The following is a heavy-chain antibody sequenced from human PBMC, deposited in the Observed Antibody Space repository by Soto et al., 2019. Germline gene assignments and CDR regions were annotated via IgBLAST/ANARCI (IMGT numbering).Heavy chain of an antibody. CDR2: IYYSGST. V-gene: IGHV4-39*01. CDR1: GGSISSSSYY. Sequence: SETLSLTCTVSGGSISSSSYYWGWIRQPPGKGLEWIGSIYYSGSTYYNPSLKSRVTISVDTSKNQFSLKLSSVTAADTAVYYCARHCSSTSCYPEGGWFDPWGQGTLVTVSS. D-gene: IGHD2-2*01. J-gene: IGHJ5*02. CDR3: ARHCSSTSCYPEGGWFDP.